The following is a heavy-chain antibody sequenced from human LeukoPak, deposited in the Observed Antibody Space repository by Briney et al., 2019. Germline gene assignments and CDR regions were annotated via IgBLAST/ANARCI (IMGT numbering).Heavy chain of an antibody. V-gene: IGHV6-1*01. Sequence: SQTLSLTCAISGDSVSSNSAAWNWIRQSPSRGLEWLGRTYYRSKWYNDYAVSMKSRITINPDTSKDQFSLQLNSVTPEDTAVYYCARDAGSGWSSFDYWSQGTLVTVSS. CDR1: GDSVSSNSAA. D-gene: IGHD6-19*01. J-gene: IGHJ4*02. CDR3: ARDAGSGWSSFDY. CDR2: TYYRSKWYN.